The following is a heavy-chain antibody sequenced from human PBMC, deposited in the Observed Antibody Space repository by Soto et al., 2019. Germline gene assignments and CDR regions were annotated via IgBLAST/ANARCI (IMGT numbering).Heavy chain of an antibody. CDR2: VSPYYGST. CDR3: SRGDYLHDL. D-gene: IGHD4-17*01. J-gene: IGHJ5*02. V-gene: IGHV1-18*01. Sequence: QVQLVQSGAEVKRPGASVRVSCKASGYRFTSAGINWVRQAPGLCLEWMGWVSPYYGSTKYARKFQGRVTMTTDMSTTTASMELRSLTVDDTAVYFCSRGDYLHDLWGQGTLVTVSS. CDR1: GYRFTSAG.